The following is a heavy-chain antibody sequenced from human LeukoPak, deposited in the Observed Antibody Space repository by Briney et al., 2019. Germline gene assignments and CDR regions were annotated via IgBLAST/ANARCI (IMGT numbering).Heavy chain of an antibody. J-gene: IGHJ5*01. CDR3: ARDQQNGYSSGWSFDS. D-gene: IGHD6-19*01. CDR1: GFTFSSYG. V-gene: IGHV3-23*01. Sequence: GGSLRLSCAASGFTFSSYGISWVRQAPGKGLEWVSVISGSGGSTYYADSVKGRFTISRDNSKNTLYLQMNSLRPEDTAVYYCARDQQNGYSSGWSFDSWGQGTLVTVSS. CDR2: ISGSGGST.